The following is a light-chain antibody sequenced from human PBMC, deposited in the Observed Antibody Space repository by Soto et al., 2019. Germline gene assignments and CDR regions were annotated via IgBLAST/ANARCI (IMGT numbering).Light chain of an antibody. CDR1: QSVSSK. CDR3: QQYNNWPPCT. Sequence: EIVMTQSPATLSVSPGERATLSCRASQSVSSKLAWYQQKPDQAHRLLIYGASTRATAIPARFSGSGSGTEFTLTLSSLQSEDFAVYYCQQYNNWPPCTLGQGTKVEIK. CDR2: GAS. J-gene: IGKJ1*01. V-gene: IGKV3-15*01.